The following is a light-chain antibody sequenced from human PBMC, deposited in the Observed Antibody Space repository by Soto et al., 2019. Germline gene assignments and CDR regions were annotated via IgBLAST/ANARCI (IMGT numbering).Light chain of an antibody. CDR1: SSNIESNT. Sequence: QSVLTQPPSASWTPGQMVTISCSGSSSNIESNTVTWYQQLPGTAPKLLIYGNSNRPSGVPDRFSGSKSGTSASLAIAGLQAEDEADYYCQSYDSSLSGYVFGTGNKVTVL. CDR2: GNS. CDR3: QSYDSSLSGYV. J-gene: IGLJ1*01. V-gene: IGLV1-40*01.